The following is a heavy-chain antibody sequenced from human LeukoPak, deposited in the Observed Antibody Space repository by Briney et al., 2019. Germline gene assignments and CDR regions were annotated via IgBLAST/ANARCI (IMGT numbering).Heavy chain of an antibody. CDR2: ISSSSSYI. J-gene: IGHJ4*02. D-gene: IGHD3-3*01. CDR1: GFTFSSYS. V-gene: IGHV3-21*01. Sequence: PGGSLRLSCAASGFTFSSYSMNWVRQAPGKGLEWVSSISSSSSYIYYADSVKGRFTISRDNAKNSLYLQMNSLRAEDTAVYYCARDRYYDFWSGSPFDYWGQGTLVTVSS. CDR3: ARDRYYDFWSGSPFDY.